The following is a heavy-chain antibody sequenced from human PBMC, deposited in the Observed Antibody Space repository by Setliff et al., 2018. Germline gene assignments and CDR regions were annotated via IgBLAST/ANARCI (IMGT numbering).Heavy chain of an antibody. Sequence: KASETLSLTCNVSGDSISSTYHWGWIRQSPGKGLEWIGTIYHRGNTYYNPPLNSRLTISVDTSKNQFSLKLSSVTAADTAVYYCARLGGYGDYRTYYFDYWGQGTLVTVSS. D-gene: IGHD4-17*01. CDR3: ARLGGYGDYRTYYFDY. CDR2: IYHRGNT. CDR1: GDSISSTYH. V-gene: IGHV4-38-2*02. J-gene: IGHJ4*02.